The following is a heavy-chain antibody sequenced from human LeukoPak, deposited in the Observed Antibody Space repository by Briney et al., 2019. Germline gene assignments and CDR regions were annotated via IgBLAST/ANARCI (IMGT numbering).Heavy chain of an antibody. V-gene: IGHV3-23*01. Sequence: GGSLRLSCAASGFSFKSYAMSWVRQAPGKGLEWVSAINNDGDSTYSADSVKGRFTVSRDSSKNTLYLQMNSLRAEDAAVYYCAQQVGYCSSGNCYFTYWGQGTLVTVSS. CDR1: GFSFKSYA. CDR3: AQQVGYCSSGNCYFTY. D-gene: IGHD2-15*01. CDR2: INNDGDST. J-gene: IGHJ1*01.